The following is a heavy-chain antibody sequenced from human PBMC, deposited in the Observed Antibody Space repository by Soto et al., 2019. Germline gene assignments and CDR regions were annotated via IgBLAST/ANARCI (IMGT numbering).Heavy chain of an antibody. V-gene: IGHV4-59*01. CDR2: IYYSGST. Sequence: SETLSLTCTVSGGSISSYYWSWIRQPPGKGLEWIGYIYYSGSTNYNPSLKSRVTISVDTSKNQFSLKLSSVTAADTAVYYCARSVVVVVPALYYYYMDVWGKGTTVTVSS. CDR1: GGSISSYY. CDR3: ARSVVVVVPALYYYYMDV. J-gene: IGHJ6*03. D-gene: IGHD2-2*01.